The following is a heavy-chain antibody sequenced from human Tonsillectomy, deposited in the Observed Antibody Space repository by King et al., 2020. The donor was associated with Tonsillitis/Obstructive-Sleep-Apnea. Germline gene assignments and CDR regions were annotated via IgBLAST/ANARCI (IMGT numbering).Heavy chain of an antibody. D-gene: IGHD1-26*01. CDR3: VAATTSECDY. Sequence: VQLVESGAEVKKPGASVKVSCKASGYNFISYGINWVGQAPGQGLEWMGWISAYNGNTNNAQNFQGRVTMTTDSSTSTAYMDLRSLRSDDTAVYYCVAATTSECDYWGQGTLVIVSS. V-gene: IGHV1-18*01. CDR1: GYNFISYG. CDR2: ISAYNGNT. J-gene: IGHJ4*02.